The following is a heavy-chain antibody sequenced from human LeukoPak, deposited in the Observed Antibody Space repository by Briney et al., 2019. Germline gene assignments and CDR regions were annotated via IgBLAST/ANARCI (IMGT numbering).Heavy chain of an antibody. D-gene: IGHD2-15*01. J-gene: IGHJ4*02. CDR2: IYNGGNT. V-gene: IGHV3-53*01. Sequence: QSGGSLRLSCAASGFTVSNKYMSWVRQAPGKGLECVSVIYNGGNTYYADSVKGRFTISRDNSKNTLYLQMNSLRAEDTAVYYCARGGASELYYFDYWGQGTLVTVSS. CDR1: GFTVSNKY. CDR3: ARGGASELYYFDY.